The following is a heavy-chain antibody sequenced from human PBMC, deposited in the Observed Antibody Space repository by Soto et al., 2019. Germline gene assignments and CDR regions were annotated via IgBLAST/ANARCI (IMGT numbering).Heavy chain of an antibody. CDR1: GFTFSDYW. D-gene: IGHD3-10*02. CDR2: ISSDGTGT. CDR3: ACSCGMDV. J-gene: IGHJ6*02. Sequence: EMQLVESGGDLVQPGGSLRLSCAASGFTFSDYWMHWVRHAPGKGLVWVSRISSDGTGTTYADSVKGRFTISRDNAKNTLYRQMNSLRDEDTALYYWACSCGMDVWGQGTTVTVSS. V-gene: IGHV3-74*01.